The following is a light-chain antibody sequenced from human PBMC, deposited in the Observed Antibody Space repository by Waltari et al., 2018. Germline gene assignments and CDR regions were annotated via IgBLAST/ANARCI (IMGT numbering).Light chain of an antibody. CDR3: QQYYSFPPT. V-gene: IGKV1D-8*01. J-gene: IGKJ1*01. CDR1: QGISSY. Sequence: VIWMTQSPSLLSASTGDRVTISCRMSQGISSYLAWYQQKPGKAPELLIYSASTLQSGVXSXFSVSGSXTXXTLTISCLQSEXXXTXYCQQYYSFPPTFGQGTKVEIK. CDR2: SAS.